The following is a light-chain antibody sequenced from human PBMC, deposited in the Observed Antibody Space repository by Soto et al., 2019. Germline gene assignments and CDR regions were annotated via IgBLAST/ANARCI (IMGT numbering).Light chain of an antibody. Sequence: DIQMTQSPSTLSASIGDSVTITCRASQNVGNSLAWYQLRPGKAPNLLIFDASNSESGVPSKFSGSGSGTEFTFTISSLQPDDFATYYCQQYSTYALTFGGGTKVDIK. CDR3: QQYSTYALT. CDR1: QNVGNS. CDR2: DAS. J-gene: IGKJ4*01. V-gene: IGKV1-5*01.